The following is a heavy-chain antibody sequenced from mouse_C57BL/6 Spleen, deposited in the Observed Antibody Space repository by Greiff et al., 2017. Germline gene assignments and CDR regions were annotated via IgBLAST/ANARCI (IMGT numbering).Heavy chain of an antibody. Sequence: QVQLQQPGAELVKPGASVKLSCKASGYTFTSYCMHWVKQRPGRGLEWIGRIDPNSGGTKYNEKFKSKATLTVDKPSSTAYMQLRSLTSEDTAVSICATGGSSGVWFAYWGQGTLVTVSA. CDR2: IDPNSGGT. V-gene: IGHV1-72*01. D-gene: IGHD3-2*02. CDR3: ATGGSSGVWFAY. J-gene: IGHJ3*01. CDR1: GYTFTSYC.